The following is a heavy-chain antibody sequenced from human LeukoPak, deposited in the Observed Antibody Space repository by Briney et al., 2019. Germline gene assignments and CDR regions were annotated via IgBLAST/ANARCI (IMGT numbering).Heavy chain of an antibody. D-gene: IGHD3-10*01. Sequence: GGSLRLSCAASGFSFSSHWMHWVRQAPGKGPAWVSRINSDGSSTNYADSVKGRFTISRDNAKNTLYLQMNSLRAEDTAVYYCARDHGSYYGSGYYYYMDVWGKGTTVTVSS. J-gene: IGHJ6*03. CDR3: ARDHGSYYGSGYYYYMDV. CDR2: INSDGSST. V-gene: IGHV3-74*01. CDR1: GFSFSSHW.